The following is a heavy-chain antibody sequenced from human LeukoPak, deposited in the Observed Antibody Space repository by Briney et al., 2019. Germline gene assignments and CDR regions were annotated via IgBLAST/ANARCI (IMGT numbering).Heavy chain of an antibody. CDR2: IYYSGST. CDR1: GGSISSYY. V-gene: IGHV4-59*01. Sequence: PSETLSLTCTVSGGSISSYYWSWIRQPPGKGLEWIGYIYYSGSTNYNPSLKSRVTISVDTSKNQFSLKLSSVTAADTAVYYCARAGPTSHYFDYWGQGTLVTVSS. J-gene: IGHJ4*02. CDR3: ARAGPTSHYFDY.